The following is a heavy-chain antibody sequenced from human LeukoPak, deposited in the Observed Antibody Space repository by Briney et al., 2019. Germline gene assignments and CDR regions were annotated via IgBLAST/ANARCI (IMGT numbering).Heavy chain of an antibody. CDR1: GFSFGGYA. J-gene: IGHJ4*02. CDR3: AKDGLYFDGSTHIYYFDS. D-gene: IGHD3-9*01. CDR2: ITYNGADT. V-gene: IGHV3-23*01. Sequence: GGSLRLSCAASGFSFGGYAMTWVRQAPGKGLEWVSSITYNGADTYYLDSVKARFTISRDNSRSTLYLQMDSLTAEDTALYYCAKDGLYFDGSTHIYYFDSWGQGTLVAVSP.